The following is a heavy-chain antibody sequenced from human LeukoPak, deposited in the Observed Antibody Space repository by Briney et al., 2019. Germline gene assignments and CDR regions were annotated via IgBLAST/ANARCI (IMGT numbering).Heavy chain of an antibody. CDR2: ISDSGTYI. CDR1: GFTFRSFV. CDR3: ATWSHP. Sequence: GGSLRLSCVASGFTFRSFVINWVRQAPGEGLEWVSPISDSGTYIYYADSVKGRFTISRDNAKNSLFLQMNSLRAEDTAVYYCATWSHPWGQGTLVTVSS. D-gene: IGHD3-3*01. V-gene: IGHV3-21*01. J-gene: IGHJ5*02.